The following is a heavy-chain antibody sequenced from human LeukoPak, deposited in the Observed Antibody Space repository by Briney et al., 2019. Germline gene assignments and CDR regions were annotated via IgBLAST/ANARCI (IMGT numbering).Heavy chain of an antibody. CDR1: GYTFTSYD. J-gene: IGHJ6*03. V-gene: IGHV1-8*03. D-gene: IGHD6-13*01. CDR2: MNPNSGNT. CDR3: ATYSGAAAGLPYYYYYYYMDV. Sequence: ASVKVSCKASGYTFTSYDINWVRQATGQGLGWMGWMNPNSGNTGYAQKFQGRVTITRNTSISTAYMELSSLRSEDTAVYYCATYSGAAAGLPYYYYYYYMDVWGKGTTVIVSS.